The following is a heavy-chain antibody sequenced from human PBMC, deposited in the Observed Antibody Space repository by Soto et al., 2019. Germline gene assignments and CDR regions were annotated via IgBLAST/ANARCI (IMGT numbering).Heavy chain of an antibody. D-gene: IGHD2-2*01. CDR1: GFTFSSYG. CDR2: IQYEGSNK. V-gene: IGHV3-30*18. CDR3: ANTRREASAYYYYYGMDV. Sequence: PGWSVRLSYAASGFTFSSYGMHWVRQAPGKWLELVVVIQYEGSNKYYAYSVKGRFTITRNNYKNTLYLQMNSLRAEDTAVYYCANTRREASAYYYYYGMDVWGQGTTVTVSS. J-gene: IGHJ6*02.